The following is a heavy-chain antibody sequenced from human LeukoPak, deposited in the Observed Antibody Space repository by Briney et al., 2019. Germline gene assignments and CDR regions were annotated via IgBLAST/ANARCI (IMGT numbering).Heavy chain of an antibody. J-gene: IGHJ4*02. Sequence: GGSLRLSCAASGFIFSSYWMSWVRQAPGKGLEWVANIKRDGSEKYYVDSVKGRFTISRDNAKNSLYLQMNSLRAEDTAVYYCARDQGSYDYWGQGTLVTVSS. CDR1: GFIFSSYW. CDR2: IKRDGSEK. D-gene: IGHD1-26*01. V-gene: IGHV3-7*05. CDR3: ARDQGSYDY.